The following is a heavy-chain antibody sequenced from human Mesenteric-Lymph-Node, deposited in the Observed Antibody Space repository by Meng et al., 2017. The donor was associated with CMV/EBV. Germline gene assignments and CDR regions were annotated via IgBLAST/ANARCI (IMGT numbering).Heavy chain of an antibody. CDR3: AREVAGSSSSFPYYYYYMDV. CDR2: IDWNGGSI. CDR1: GFKFDDYG. Sequence: GESLKISCAGSGFKFDDYGMQWVRQAPGKGLEWVSGIDWNGGSIGYADSVKGRFTISRDNAKSSLYLQMSSLRAEDTAFYYCAREVAGSSSSFPYYYYYMDVWGQGTTVTVSS. V-gene: IGHV3-20*04. J-gene: IGHJ6*02. D-gene: IGHD6-13*01.